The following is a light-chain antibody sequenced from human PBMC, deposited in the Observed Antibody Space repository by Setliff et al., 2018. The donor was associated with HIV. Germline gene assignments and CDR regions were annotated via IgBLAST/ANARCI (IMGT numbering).Light chain of an antibody. J-gene: IGLJ1*01. CDR3: QVWDSSSDHPYV. CDR2: YDS. Sequence: SYELAQPPSVSVAPGKTARITCGGNNIGSKSVHWYQQKPGPAPVLVISYDSDRPSGIPERFSGSNSGNTATLTISRVEAGDEADYYCQVWDSSSDHPYVFGTGTKVTVL. CDR1: NIGSKS. V-gene: IGLV3-21*04.